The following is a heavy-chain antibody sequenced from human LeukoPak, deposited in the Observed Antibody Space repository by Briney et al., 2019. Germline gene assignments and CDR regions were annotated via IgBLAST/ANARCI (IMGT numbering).Heavy chain of an antibody. J-gene: IGHJ6*03. CDR3: ASPSRAYYYFWSGYYRGNYYYYYMDV. Sequence: GASVKVSCKASGGTFSSYAISWVRQAPGQGLEWMGGIIPIFGTANYAQKFQGRVTITADESTSTAYMELSSLRSEDTAVYYCASPSRAYYYFWSGYYRGNYYYYYMDVWGKGTTVTVSS. V-gene: IGHV1-69*13. CDR2: IIPIFGTA. D-gene: IGHD3-3*01. CDR1: GGTFSSYA.